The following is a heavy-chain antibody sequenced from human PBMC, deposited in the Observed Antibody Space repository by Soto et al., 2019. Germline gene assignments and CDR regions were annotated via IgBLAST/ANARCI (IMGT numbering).Heavy chain of an antibody. CDR1: GGSLSKYP. V-gene: IGHV1-69*12. CDR2: TNLPFGTA. J-gene: IGHJ6*02. Sequence: QVRLVQSGAEVRKPGSSVRVSCKASGGSLSKYPIIWVRQAPGQGLEWMGGTNLPFGTANYAQKFQGRVTITADESTSTAYIELSSLRSEDTAVYYCASPLSTDYYYGMDVWGQGTTVTVSS. CDR3: ASPLSTDYYYGMDV.